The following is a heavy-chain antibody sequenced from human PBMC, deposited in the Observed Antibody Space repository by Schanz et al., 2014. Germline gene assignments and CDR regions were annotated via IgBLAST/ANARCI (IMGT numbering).Heavy chain of an antibody. CDR3: AKGRFGEVSAFDI. D-gene: IGHD3-10*01. Sequence: EVQLVESGGGLVQPGGSLRLSCSASGFTFSIYAMHWVRQAPGKGLEWVSGVDDHDGRAYYADSAKGRFTISRDNSKSTLYVEMNSMRDEDTAVYYCAKGRFGEVSAFDIWGQGTMVTVSS. CDR2: VDDHDGRA. J-gene: IGHJ3*02. V-gene: IGHV3-23*04. CDR1: GFTFSIYA.